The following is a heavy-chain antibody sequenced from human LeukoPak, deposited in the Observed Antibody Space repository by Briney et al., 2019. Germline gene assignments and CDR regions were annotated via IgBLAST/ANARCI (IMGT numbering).Heavy chain of an antibody. J-gene: IGHJ6*02. Sequence: GESLKISCKGSGYTFTDYWIAWVRQMPGNGLECMGIIYPDNSDVRYSPSFQGQVTISADKSISTAYLQWSSLKPSDTAMYYCAKFLGYCSGGSCLPYYLYGLDVWGQGTTVTVSS. D-gene: IGHD2-15*01. CDR1: GYTFTDYW. CDR2: IYPDNSDV. V-gene: IGHV5-51*01. CDR3: AKFLGYCSGGSCLPYYLYGLDV.